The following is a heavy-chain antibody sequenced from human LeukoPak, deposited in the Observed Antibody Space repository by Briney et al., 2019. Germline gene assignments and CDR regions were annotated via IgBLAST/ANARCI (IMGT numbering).Heavy chain of an antibody. V-gene: IGHV4-59*08. CDR2: IYYSGST. D-gene: IGHD1-26*01. CDR3: ARGGWYSGSYYFDY. CDR1: GGSISSYY. Sequence: SETLSLTCAVSGGSISSYYWSWIRQPPGKGLEWIGYIYYSGSTNYNPSLKSRVTISVDTSKNQFSLKLSSVTAADTAVYYCARGGWYSGSYYFDYWGQGTLVTVSS. J-gene: IGHJ4*02.